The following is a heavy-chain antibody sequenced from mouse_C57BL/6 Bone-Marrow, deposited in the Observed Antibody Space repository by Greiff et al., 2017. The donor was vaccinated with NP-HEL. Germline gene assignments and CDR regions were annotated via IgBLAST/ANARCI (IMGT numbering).Heavy chain of an antibody. J-gene: IGHJ1*03. Sequence: QVQLQQSGAELVRPGTSVKLSCKASGYTFTSYWMHWVKQRPGQGLEWIGVIDPSDSYTNYNQKFKGKATLTVDTSSSTAYMQLSSLTSEDSAVYYCARGREIYYYGSSYWYFDVWGTGTTVTVSS. D-gene: IGHD1-1*01. CDR2: IDPSDSYT. CDR3: ARGREIYYYGSSYWYFDV. CDR1: GYTFTSYW. V-gene: IGHV1-59*01.